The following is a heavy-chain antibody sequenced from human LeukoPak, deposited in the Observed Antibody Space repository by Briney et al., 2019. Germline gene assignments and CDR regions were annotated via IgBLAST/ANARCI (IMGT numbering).Heavy chain of an antibody. J-gene: IGHJ4*02. D-gene: IGHD6-19*01. V-gene: IGHV2-5*02. CDR3: AHRLESSGFFDY. Sequence: SGPTLAKPTQTLTLTCTFSGFSLPTGGGGVGWIRQPQGKALECLALIYWDDDKRYSPSLKSRLTITKDTSKNQVVLTMTNMDPVDTATYYCAHRLESSGFFDYWGQGTLVTVSS. CDR2: IYWDDDK. CDR1: GFSLPTGGGG.